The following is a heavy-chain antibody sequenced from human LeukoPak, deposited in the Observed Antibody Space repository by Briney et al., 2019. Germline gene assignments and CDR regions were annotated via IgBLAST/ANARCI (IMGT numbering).Heavy chain of an antibody. CDR3: AKVRTGYSIVGAFDI. Sequence: PGGSLRLSCAASGFTFSSYAMSWVRQAPGKGLERVSAISGSGGSTYYADSVKGRFTISRDNSKNTLYLQMNSLRAEDTAVYYCAKVRTGYSIVGAFDIWGQGTMVTVSS. CDR1: GFTFSSYA. D-gene: IGHD3/OR15-3a*01. CDR2: ISGSGGST. V-gene: IGHV3-23*01. J-gene: IGHJ3*02.